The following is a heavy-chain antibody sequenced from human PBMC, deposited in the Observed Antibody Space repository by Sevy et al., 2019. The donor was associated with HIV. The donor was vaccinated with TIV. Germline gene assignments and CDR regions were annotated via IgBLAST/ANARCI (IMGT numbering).Heavy chain of an antibody. CDR2: ISGSSSTI. Sequence: GGSLRLSCAASGFTFSSYSMNWVRQAPGKGLEWVSYISGSSSTIYYADSVKGRFTISRDNAKNSLYLQMNSLRDEDTAVYYCARDFMVRGVIIPEYYFDYWGQGTLVTVSS. D-gene: IGHD3-10*01. CDR3: ARDFMVRGVIIPEYYFDY. CDR1: GFTFSSYS. V-gene: IGHV3-48*02. J-gene: IGHJ4*02.